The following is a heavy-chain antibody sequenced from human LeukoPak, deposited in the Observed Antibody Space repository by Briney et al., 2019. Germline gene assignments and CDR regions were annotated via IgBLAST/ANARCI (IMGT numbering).Heavy chain of an antibody. D-gene: IGHD6-6*01. CDR3: ARAQMYSSASGSLN. V-gene: IGHV1-69*04. Sequence: SVKVSCKASGGTFSSYAISWVRQSPGQGFEWRGRIIPILGIANYAQKFQGRVTITADKSTSTAYMPLSSLRSEDTAVYYCARAQMYSSASGSLNWGQGTLVTVSS. J-gene: IGHJ4*02. CDR1: GGTFSSYA. CDR2: IIPILGIA.